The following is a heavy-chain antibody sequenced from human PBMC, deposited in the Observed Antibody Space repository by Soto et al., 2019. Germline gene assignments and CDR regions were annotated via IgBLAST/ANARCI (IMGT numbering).Heavy chain of an antibody. V-gene: IGHV4-59*01. Sequence: ASETLSLTCTVSGGSISSYYWSWIRQPPGKGLEWIGYIYYSGSTNYNPSLKSRVTISVDTSKNQFSLKLSSVTAADTAVYYCARVLTPLYYFDYWGQGTLVTVSS. J-gene: IGHJ4*02. CDR3: ARVLTPLYYFDY. CDR2: IYYSGST. CDR1: GGSISSYY.